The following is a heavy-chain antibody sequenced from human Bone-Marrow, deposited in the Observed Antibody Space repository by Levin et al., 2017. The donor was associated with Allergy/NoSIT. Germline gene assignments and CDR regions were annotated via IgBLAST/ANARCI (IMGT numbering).Heavy chain of an antibody. J-gene: IGHJ5*02. V-gene: IGHV3-7*01. D-gene: IGHD2-15*01. CDR1: GFTFSSYW. CDR3: ARVQGGGYCSGGSCTSLYNWFDP. CDR2: IKQDGSEK. Sequence: GGSLRLSCAASGFTFSSYWMSWVRQAPGKGLEWVANIKQDGSEKYYVDSVKGRFTISRDNAKNSLYLQMNSLRAEDTAVYYCARVQGGGYCSGGSCTSLYNWFDPWGQGTLVTVSS.